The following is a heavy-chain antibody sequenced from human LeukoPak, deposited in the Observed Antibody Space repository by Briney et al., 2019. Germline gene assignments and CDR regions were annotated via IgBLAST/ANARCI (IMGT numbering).Heavy chain of an antibody. D-gene: IGHD6-13*01. Sequence: ASETLSLTCTVSGESISGFYWTWIRQPPGKGLEWIGYIYYSGSTNYNPTLKSRVTISVDTSKNQFSLKLSSVTAADTAVYYCARDVLAAPGTFDYWGQGALVTVSS. CDR3: ARDVLAAPGTFDY. V-gene: IGHV4-59*12. J-gene: IGHJ4*02. CDR2: IYYSGST. CDR1: GESISGFY.